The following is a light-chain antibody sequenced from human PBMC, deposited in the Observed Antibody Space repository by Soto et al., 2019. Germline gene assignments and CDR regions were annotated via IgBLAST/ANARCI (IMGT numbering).Light chain of an antibody. CDR2: ATS. J-gene: IGKJ3*01. CDR1: QTIGRS. V-gene: IGKV1-39*01. Sequence: DIQMTQSPSSLSASVGDRVTITCRASQTIGRSLNWYQQRPGKAPQLLIYATSGLGSGVPSRFSGSGSGTDFTLTISSLQPEDFATYYCQQNYNTPFTFGPGTKLDLK. CDR3: QQNYNTPFT.